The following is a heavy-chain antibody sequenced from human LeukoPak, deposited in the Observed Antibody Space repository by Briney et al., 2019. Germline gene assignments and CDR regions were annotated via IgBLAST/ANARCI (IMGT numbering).Heavy chain of an antibody. J-gene: IGHJ5*02. CDR2: IYYSGST. V-gene: IGHV4-31*03. CDR3: ARVISPRGSSGGWFDP. CDR1: GGSISSGGYY. D-gene: IGHD6-6*01. Sequence: TASETLSLTCTVSGGSISSGGYYWSWIRRHPGKGLEWIGYIYYSGSTYYNPSLKSRVTISADTSKNQFSLNLSSVTAADTAVYYCARVISPRGSSGGWFDPWGQGTLVTVSS.